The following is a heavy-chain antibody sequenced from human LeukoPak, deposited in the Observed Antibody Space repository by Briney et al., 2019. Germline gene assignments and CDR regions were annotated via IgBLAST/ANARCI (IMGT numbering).Heavy chain of an antibody. V-gene: IGHV4-59*01. CDR3: ARSDHGLVGSGKLDV. J-gene: IGHJ6*02. Sequence: SETLSLTCTVSGVSISSFYWSWIRQPPGKGLEWIGYIYYSGSNNYNPSLKSRVTISLDTSKNQFSLKLRSVAAADTAVYYCARSDHGLVGSGKLDVWGQGTTVTVSS. CDR2: IYYSGSN. CDR1: GVSISSFY. D-gene: IGHD3-10*01.